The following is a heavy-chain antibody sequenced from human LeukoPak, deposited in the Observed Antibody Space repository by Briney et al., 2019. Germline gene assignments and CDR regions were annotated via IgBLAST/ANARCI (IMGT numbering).Heavy chain of an antibody. CDR2: IKQDGSEK. Sequence: GGSLRLSCAASGFTFSSYWMSWVRQAPGKGLEWVANIKQDGSEKYYVDSVKGRFTISCDNTKNSLYLQMNSTLAPDTAVYYCSRQTRRDGYNYDYWGQGTLVTVSS. D-gene: IGHD5-24*01. CDR1: GFTFSSYW. J-gene: IGHJ4*02. CDR3: SRQTRRDGYNYDY. V-gene: IGHV3-7*01.